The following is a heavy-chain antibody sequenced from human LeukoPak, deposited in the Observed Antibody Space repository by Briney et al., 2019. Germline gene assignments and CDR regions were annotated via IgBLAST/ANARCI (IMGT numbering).Heavy chain of an antibody. CDR2: INSDGSST. CDR3: ARGPVEMTTIADY. CDR1: GFTFSSYW. J-gene: IGHJ4*02. Sequence: GGSLRLSCAASGFTFSSYWMHWVRQAPGKGLVWVSRINSDGSSTRDADSVKGRFTISRDNAKNTLYLQMNSLRAEDTAVYYCARGPVEMTTIADYWGQGTLVTVSS. D-gene: IGHD5-24*01. V-gene: IGHV3-74*01.